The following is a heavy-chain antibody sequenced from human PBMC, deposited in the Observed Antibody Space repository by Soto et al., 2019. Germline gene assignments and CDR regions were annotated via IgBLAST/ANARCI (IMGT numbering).Heavy chain of an antibody. CDR2: MNPSSGNT. J-gene: IGHJ6*02. Sequence: AAVKVSCKASGCTFTSYDINWVRQATGQGLEWMGWMNPSSGNTVYAQKFQGRVNMSRNTSTSTAYMELSSLRSDDTAVYYCARRRGVVAARPYYYYVMDVWGQGTTVTVSS. V-gene: IGHV1-8*01. CDR1: GCTFTSYD. CDR3: ARRRGVVAARPYYYYVMDV. D-gene: IGHD6-6*01.